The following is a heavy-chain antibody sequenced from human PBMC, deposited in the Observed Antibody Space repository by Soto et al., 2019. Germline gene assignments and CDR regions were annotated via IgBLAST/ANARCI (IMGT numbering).Heavy chain of an antibody. J-gene: IGHJ4*02. CDR1: GVTLRSYN. Sequence: PVGSLRLSCIVSGVTLRSYNMNWVRQAPGKGLEWVTYISGSGSTIYYADSVKGRFTISRDNVKNSLYLQMNSLRDEDTAVYYCARSKYIDYWGQGTLVTVSS. V-gene: IGHV3-48*02. CDR2: ISGSGSTI. D-gene: IGHD4-4*01. CDR3: ARSKYIDY.